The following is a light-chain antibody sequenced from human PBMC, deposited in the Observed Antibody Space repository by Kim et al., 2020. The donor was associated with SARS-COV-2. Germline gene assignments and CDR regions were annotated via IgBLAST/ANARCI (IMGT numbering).Light chain of an antibody. Sequence: SPGERPTLTCRASQSVSSSYLAWYQQKPGQAPKLLIYGASSMATGIPDRFSGSGSGTDFTLTISRLEPEDFAVYYCQQYGSSLWTFGQGTKVDIK. CDR2: GAS. V-gene: IGKV3-20*01. CDR1: QSVSSSY. J-gene: IGKJ1*01. CDR3: QQYGSSLWT.